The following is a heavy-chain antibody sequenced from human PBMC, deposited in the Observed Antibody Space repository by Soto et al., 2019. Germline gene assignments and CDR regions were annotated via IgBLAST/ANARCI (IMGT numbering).Heavy chain of an antibody. Sequence: GGSLRLSCEASGFMFGTSGMHWVRQAPGKGLEWVSGIWLDGSEIYYSDSVKGRFTISRDNSKNTLFLQMNSLRVEDTAVYFCARDASGTTSFLASWGQGTLVTVSS. CDR3: ARDASGTTSFLAS. D-gene: IGHD1-1*01. V-gene: IGHV3-33*01. CDR2: IWLDGSEI. J-gene: IGHJ5*01. CDR1: GFMFGTSG.